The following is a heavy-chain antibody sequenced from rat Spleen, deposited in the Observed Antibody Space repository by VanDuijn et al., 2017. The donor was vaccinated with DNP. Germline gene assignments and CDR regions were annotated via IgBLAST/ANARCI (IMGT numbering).Heavy chain of an antibody. D-gene: IGHD4-3*01. Sequence: QVQLKESGPGLVQPSQTLSLTCTVAGFSLTSYNVHWVRQFPGKDLEWMGVIWNTGGTQYNSALKSLLSISKDTSKSQVLLKVNSLQSEDTATYYCARDRGTVATGAMDAWGQGTSVTVSS. CDR1: GFSLTSYN. CDR3: ARDRGTVATGAMDA. V-gene: IGHV2-41*01. CDR2: IWNTGGT. J-gene: IGHJ4*01.